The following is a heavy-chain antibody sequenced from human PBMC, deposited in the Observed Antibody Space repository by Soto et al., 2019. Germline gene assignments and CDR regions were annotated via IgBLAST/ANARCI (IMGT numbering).Heavy chain of an antibody. V-gene: IGHV4-4*07. CDR3: ARDPGVVVTADKWFDP. CDR2: IFSSGST. D-gene: IGHD2-21*02. J-gene: IGHJ5*02. Sequence: SETLSLTCTVSGGFITDYSWVWIRQPAGKGLEWIGRIFSSGSTNYNPSLKGRITMSLDTSKNQFSLKLNSATATDTAVYFCARDPGVVVTADKWFDPWGQGILVTVSS. CDR1: GGFITDYS.